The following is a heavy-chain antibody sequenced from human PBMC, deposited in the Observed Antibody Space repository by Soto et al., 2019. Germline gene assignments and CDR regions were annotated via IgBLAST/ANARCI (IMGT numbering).Heavy chain of an antibody. CDR1: GGTFSSYA. CDR2: IIPIFGTA. V-gene: IGHV1-69*01. J-gene: IGHJ5*02. CDR3: ARPYDFWSGYYTGGFDP. D-gene: IGHD3-3*01. Sequence: QVQLVQSGAEVKKPGSSVKVSCKASGGTFSSYAISWVRQAPGPGLEWMGGIIPIFGTANYAQKYQGRVTITADESTSTALMELSSLRSEDTAVYYGARPYDFWSGYYTGGFDPGGQGTLVTFST.